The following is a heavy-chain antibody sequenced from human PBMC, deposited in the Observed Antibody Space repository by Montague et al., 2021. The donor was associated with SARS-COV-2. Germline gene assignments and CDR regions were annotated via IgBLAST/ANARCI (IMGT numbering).Heavy chain of an antibody. D-gene: IGHD6-13*01. CDR1: GGAMSSYY. J-gene: IGHJ4*02. V-gene: IGHV4-59*08. CDR3: ARGIWYAN. CDR2: IYYSGST. Sequence: SETLSLTCTVSGGAMSSYYWSWIRQPPGKGLEWIGYIYYSGSTNYNPSLKSRVTISVDTPKNQFSLKLSSVTAADTAAYYCARGIWYANWGQGILVTVSS.